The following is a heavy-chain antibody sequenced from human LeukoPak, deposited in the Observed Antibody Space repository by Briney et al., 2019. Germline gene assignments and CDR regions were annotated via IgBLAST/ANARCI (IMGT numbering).Heavy chain of an antibody. CDR1: GFTVSSNY. Sequence: GGSLRLSCAASGFTVSSNYMSWVRQAPGKGLEWLSVIYSGGSTYYADSVKGRFTISRDNSKNTLYLQMNSLRAEDTAVYYCAREPLDSSGYYYFDYWGQGTLVTVSS. CDR2: IYSGGST. CDR3: AREPLDSSGYYYFDY. V-gene: IGHV3-66*01. J-gene: IGHJ4*02. D-gene: IGHD3-22*01.